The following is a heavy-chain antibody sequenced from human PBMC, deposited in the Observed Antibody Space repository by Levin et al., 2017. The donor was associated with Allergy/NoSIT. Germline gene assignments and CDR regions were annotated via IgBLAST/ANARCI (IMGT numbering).Heavy chain of an antibody. CDR3: ARDDSFTGYQRFDAMDV. D-gene: IGHD3-9*01. J-gene: IGHJ6*02. Sequence: ASVKVSCAASGFTFSTYALNWVRQAPGKGLEWVSSINTISSHIYYANSVRGRFTISRNNARNSLYLQMSSLRPEDTAVYYCARDDSFTGYQRFDAMDVWGRGTTVSVSS. V-gene: IGHV3-21*01. CDR1: GFTFSTYA. CDR2: INTISSHI.